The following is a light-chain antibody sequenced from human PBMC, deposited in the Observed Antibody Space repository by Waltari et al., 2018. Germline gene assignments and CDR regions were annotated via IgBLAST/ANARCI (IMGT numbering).Light chain of an antibody. Sequence: QLLVTQSPSASASLGASVKLTCTLSSSHTSYAIAWYQHQSEKGPRFLMSVNSDGKHTKGDVIPDRFSGSSSGAERYLTIYSLQAEDEAGYYCQTWDTNIVVFGGGTKVTVL. CDR3: QTWDTNIVV. CDR2: VNSDGKH. J-gene: IGLJ2*01. V-gene: IGLV4-69*01. CDR1: SSHTSYA.